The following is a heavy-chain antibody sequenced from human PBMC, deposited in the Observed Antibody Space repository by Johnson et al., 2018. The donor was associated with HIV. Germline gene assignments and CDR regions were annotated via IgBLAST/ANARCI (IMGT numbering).Heavy chain of an antibody. CDR3: ARDPSTASADSKDAFDI. J-gene: IGHJ3*02. CDR1: GFTFDDYG. V-gene: IGHV3-20*04. D-gene: IGHD6-13*01. Sequence: VQLVESGGRVVRPGDSLRLSCAASGFTFDDYGMSWVRQVPGQGLEWVSGINWSGDRTGYADSVKGRFTISRDNAKNSLYLQMNSPRAEDTALYYCARDPSTASADSKDAFDIWGQGTMVPVSS. CDR2: INWSGDRT.